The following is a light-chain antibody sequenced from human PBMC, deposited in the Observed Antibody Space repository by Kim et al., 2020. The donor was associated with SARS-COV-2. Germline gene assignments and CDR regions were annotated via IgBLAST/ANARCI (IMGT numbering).Light chain of an antibody. CDR1: QDIGTS. V-gene: IGKV1-8*01. CDR2: AAS. CDR3: QQCYTFPYT. Sequence: SASTGARVTITCRASQDIGTSLAWYQQEPGKAPKILIYAASSLQSGVPSRFSGSGSGTDFTLTISCLQSEDFATYFCQQCYTFPYTFGQGTKLEI. J-gene: IGKJ2*01.